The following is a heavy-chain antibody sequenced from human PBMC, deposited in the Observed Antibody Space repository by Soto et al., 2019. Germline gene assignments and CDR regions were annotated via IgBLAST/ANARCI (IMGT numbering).Heavy chain of an antibody. D-gene: IGHD4-17*01. J-gene: IGHJ4*02. Sequence: SETLSLTCTVSGGSISSSSYYWGWIRQPPGKGLEWIGSIYYSGSTYYNPSLKSRVTISVDTSKNQFSLKLSSVTAADTAVYYCGTLCETDTTVTDSVCFDYWGQGTLVTVSS. V-gene: IGHV4-39*01. CDR2: IYYSGST. CDR1: GGSISSSSYY. CDR3: GTLCETDTTVTDSVCFDY.